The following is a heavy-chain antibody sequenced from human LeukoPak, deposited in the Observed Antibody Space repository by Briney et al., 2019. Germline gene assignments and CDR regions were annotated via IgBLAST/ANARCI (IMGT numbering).Heavy chain of an antibody. J-gene: IGHJ4*02. CDR3: GRALGSPLDF. Sequence: GGSLRLSCAAPGFTFSSSWMHWVRQAPGKGLVWVSRINSDGSTTTYADSVKGRFTISRDNAKNTLYLQMNSLRAEDTAVYYCGRALGSPLDFWGQGTLVTVSS. CDR2: INSDGSTT. V-gene: IGHV3-74*01. D-gene: IGHD1-26*01. CDR1: GFTFSSSW.